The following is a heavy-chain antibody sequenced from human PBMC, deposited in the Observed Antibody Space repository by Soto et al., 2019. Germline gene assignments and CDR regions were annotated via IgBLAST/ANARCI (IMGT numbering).Heavy chain of an antibody. V-gene: IGHV4-59*08. CDR2: IYYSGST. CDR1: GGSISSYY. CDR3: ARSRSCSGGSCYIVGWFDP. D-gene: IGHD2-15*01. J-gene: IGHJ5*02. Sequence: LSLTCTVSGGSISSYYWSWIRQPPGKGLEWIGYIYYSGSTNYNPSLKSRVTISVDTSKNQFSLKLSSVTAADTAVYYCARSRSCSGGSCYIVGWFDPWGQGTLVTVSS.